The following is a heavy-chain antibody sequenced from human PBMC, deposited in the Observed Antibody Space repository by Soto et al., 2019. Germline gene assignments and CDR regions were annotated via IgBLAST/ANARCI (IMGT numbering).Heavy chain of an antibody. Sequence: WASVKVSCKASGYTFTGYYMHWVRQAPGQGLEWMGWINPNSGGTNYAQKFQGRVTMTRDTSISTAYMELSRLRSDDTAVYYCARVIPTIAAAGRGYYYGMDVWGQGTTVTVSS. CDR2: INPNSGGT. V-gene: IGHV1-2*02. CDR3: ARVIPTIAAAGRGYYYGMDV. CDR1: GYTFTGYY. J-gene: IGHJ6*02. D-gene: IGHD6-13*01.